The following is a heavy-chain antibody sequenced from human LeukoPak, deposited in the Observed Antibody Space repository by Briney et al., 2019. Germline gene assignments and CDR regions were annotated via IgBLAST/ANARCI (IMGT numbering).Heavy chain of an antibody. CDR1: GHTFTSYD. CDR2: MSPNSGDT. Sequence: ASVKVSCKASGHTFTSYDFNWVRQAAGQRPEWMGWMSPNSGDTGYAQKFQDRVTMTRNTSISTAYMELSSLRSDDTAVYYCARGPPNWGYDYWGPGTLVTVSS. D-gene: IGHD7-27*01. V-gene: IGHV1-8*01. CDR3: ARGPPNWGYDY. J-gene: IGHJ4*02.